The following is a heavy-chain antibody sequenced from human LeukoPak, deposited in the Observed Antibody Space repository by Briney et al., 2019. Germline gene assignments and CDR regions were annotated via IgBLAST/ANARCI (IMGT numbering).Heavy chain of an antibody. J-gene: IGHJ5*02. CDR2: IIPIFGTA. CDR1: GGTFSSYA. D-gene: IGHD3-22*01. CDR3: ATVGYYDSSGYQWWFDP. Sequence: SVKVSCKASGGTFSSYAISWVRQAPGQGLEWMGGIIPIFGTANYAQKFQGRVTITADKSTSTAYMELSSLRSEATAVYYCATVGYYDSSGYQWWFDPWGQGTLVTVSS. V-gene: IGHV1-69*06.